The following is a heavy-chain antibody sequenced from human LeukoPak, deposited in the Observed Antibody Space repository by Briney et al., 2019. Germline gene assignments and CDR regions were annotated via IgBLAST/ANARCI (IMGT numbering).Heavy chain of an antibody. CDR2: ISYDGSNK. CDR1: GFTFSSYA. V-gene: IGHV3-30-3*01. CDR3: ARAVDQSSFDP. J-gene: IGHJ5*02. Sequence: PGGSLRLSCAASGFTFSSYAMHWVRQPPGKGLEWVAVISYDGSNKYYADSVKGRFTISRDNSKNTLYLQMNSLRAEDTAVYYCARAVDQSSFDPWGQGTLVTVSS. D-gene: IGHD6-19*01.